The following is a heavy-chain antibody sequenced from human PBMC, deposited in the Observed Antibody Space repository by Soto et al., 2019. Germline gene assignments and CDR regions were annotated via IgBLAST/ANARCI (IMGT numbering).Heavy chain of an antibody. CDR2: ITWNSGDM. CDR3: VKAAYYDFWSGYSYFDY. V-gene: IGHV3-9*01. J-gene: IGHJ4*02. CDR1: EFTFEDYA. D-gene: IGHD3-3*01. Sequence: GGSLRLSCAASEFTFEDYAMHWVRQAPGKGLEWVSGITWNSGDMGYADSVKGRFTISRDNAKNSLYLQMNSLRIEDTALYYCVKAAYYDFWSGYSYFDYWGQGTPVTVSS.